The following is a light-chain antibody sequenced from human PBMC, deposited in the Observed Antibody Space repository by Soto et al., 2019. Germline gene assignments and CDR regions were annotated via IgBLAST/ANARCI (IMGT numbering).Light chain of an antibody. J-gene: IGLJ2*01. CDR3: ETWDTSLSAEL. CDR2: DNY. Sequence: QSVLTQPPSVSAAPGQKVTISCSGNSSNIGNNFVSWYLQPPGAAPKLLIYDNYKRPSGIPDRFSGFKSGTSATLGITGLQTGDEADYYCETWDTSLSAELFGGGTKLTVL. V-gene: IGLV1-51*01. CDR1: SSNIGNNF.